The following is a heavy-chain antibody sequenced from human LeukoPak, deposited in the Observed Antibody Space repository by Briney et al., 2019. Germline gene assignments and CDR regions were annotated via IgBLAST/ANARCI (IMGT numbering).Heavy chain of an antibody. CDR1: GFTFSNYG. CDR3: AKDGTFLPHYFDY. Sequence: GGSLRLSCAASGFTFSNYGMHWVRQAPGKGLEWVAVISYDGSNKDYADSVKGRFTISRDNSKNTLYLQMNSLRAEDTAVYYCAKDGTFLPHYFDYWGQGTLVTVSS. D-gene: IGHD1-7*01. CDR2: ISYDGSNK. J-gene: IGHJ4*02. V-gene: IGHV3-30-3*01.